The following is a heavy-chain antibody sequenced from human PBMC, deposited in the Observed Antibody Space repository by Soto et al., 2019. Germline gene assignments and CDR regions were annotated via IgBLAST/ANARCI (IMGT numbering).Heavy chain of an antibody. D-gene: IGHD3-9*01. CDR2: ISGSGGST. J-gene: IGHJ4*02. V-gene: IGHV3-23*01. CDR1: GFTFSSYA. CDR3: AKVAKDSLRYFDWLPRYQVGYFDY. Sequence: GGSLRLSCAASGFTFSSYAMSWVRQAPGKGLEWVSAISGSGGSTYYADSVKGRFTISRDNSKNTLYLQMNSLRAEDTAVYYCAKVAKDSLRYFDWLPRYQVGYFDYWGQGTLVTVSS.